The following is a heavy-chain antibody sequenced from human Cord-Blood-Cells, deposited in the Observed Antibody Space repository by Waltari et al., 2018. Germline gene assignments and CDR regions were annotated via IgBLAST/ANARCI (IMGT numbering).Heavy chain of an antibody. D-gene: IGHD1-26*01. J-gene: IGHJ6*02. CDR2: INPNSGGT. CDR3: ARDRLGAPYYYGMDV. V-gene: IGHV1-2*02. CDR1: GDTFTGYS. Sequence: QVQLVQSGAEVRKHGASVKVSCEASGDTFTGYSMHCVRQAPGQGLEWMGWINPNSGGTNYAQKFQGRVTMTRDTSISTAYMELSRLRSDDTAVYYCARDRLGAPYYYGMDVWGQGTTVTVSS.